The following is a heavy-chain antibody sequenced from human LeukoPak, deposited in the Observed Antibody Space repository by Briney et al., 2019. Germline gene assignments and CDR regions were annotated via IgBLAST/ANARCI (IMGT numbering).Heavy chain of an antibody. V-gene: IGHV3-21*01. Sequence: GGSLRLSCAASGFTFSTYSMNWVRQAPGKGLEWVSSITASSSYTYYADSVKGRFTISRDNTKNSLYLQMNSLRAEDTGIYYCAREDYYESGTGDYWGQGTLVTVFS. J-gene: IGHJ4*02. CDR1: GFTFSTYS. CDR3: AREDYYESGTGDY. D-gene: IGHD3-10*01. CDR2: ITASSSYT.